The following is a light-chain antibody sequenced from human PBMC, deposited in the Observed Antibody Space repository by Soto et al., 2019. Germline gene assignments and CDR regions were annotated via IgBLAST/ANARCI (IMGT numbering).Light chain of an antibody. J-gene: IGKJ5*01. Sequence: DIQMTQSPSTLSASVGDRVTITCRASQSISSWLAWYQQRPGKAPKVLIYKASSLESGVPSRFSGSGSGTEFTLTITSLQPDDFATYYCQQGYSTPITFGQGTRLEIK. CDR2: KAS. V-gene: IGKV1-5*03. CDR3: QQGYSTPIT. CDR1: QSISSW.